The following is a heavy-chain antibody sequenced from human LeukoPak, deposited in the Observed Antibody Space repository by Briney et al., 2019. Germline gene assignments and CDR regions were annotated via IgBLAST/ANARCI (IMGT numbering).Heavy chain of an antibody. Sequence: GGSLRLSCAASGFTFSNAWMSWVRQAPGKGLEWVGRIKSKTDGGTTDYAAPVKGRFTISRDDSKNTLYLQMNSLKTEDTAVYYCIAPSSGSYPPLGYWGQGTLVTVSS. D-gene: IGHD1-26*01. CDR1: GFTFSNAW. CDR3: IAPSSGSYPPLGY. V-gene: IGHV3-15*01. J-gene: IGHJ4*02. CDR2: IKSKTDGGTT.